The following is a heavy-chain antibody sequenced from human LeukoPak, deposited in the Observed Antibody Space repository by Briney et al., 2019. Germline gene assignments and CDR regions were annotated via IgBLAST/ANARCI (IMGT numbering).Heavy chain of an antibody. Sequence: GGSLRLSCAASGFTFSIYAMSGVRHATGKGLEGVSTISTTGDDTYYRGSVKGRFTISRDNSKNTLSLQMNSLRAEDTAVYYCAKERPSSWSHPIDYWGQGTLVTVSS. CDR2: ISTTGDDT. J-gene: IGHJ4*02. D-gene: IGHD6-13*01. CDR1: GFTFSIYA. V-gene: IGHV3-23*01. CDR3: AKERPSSWSHPIDY.